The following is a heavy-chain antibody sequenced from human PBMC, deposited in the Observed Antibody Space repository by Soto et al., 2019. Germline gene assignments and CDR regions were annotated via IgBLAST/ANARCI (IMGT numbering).Heavy chain of an antibody. J-gene: IGHJ6*02. D-gene: IGHD3-10*01. CDR1: GGTFNNYA. CDR3: ASFDGTLVRGGRSSPYEMDV. V-gene: IGHV1-69*01. Sequence: QVLLVQSGPEVKKPGSSVKVSCKASGGTFNNYAINWVRQAPGKGLEWMGGIIPTFGIGHHAQKFQGRVTTTADETTTTAYMELNSLRSEDTAIYYCASFDGTLVRGGRSSPYEMDVWGQGTTVIVSS. CDR2: IIPTFGIG.